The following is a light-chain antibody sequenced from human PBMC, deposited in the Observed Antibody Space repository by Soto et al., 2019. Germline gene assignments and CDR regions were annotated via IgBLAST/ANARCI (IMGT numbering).Light chain of an antibody. CDR2: GAS. J-gene: IGKJ5*01. Sequence: DILMTQSPSSLSASVGDRVTITCRASQTISNYLNWYQQRPGKAPKLLIYGASSLQSGVPSRFSGSGSGTDFTLTISSLQPEDFATYYCQQSYGTPITFGQGTRLEIK. CDR1: QTISNY. CDR3: QQSYGTPIT. V-gene: IGKV1-39*01.